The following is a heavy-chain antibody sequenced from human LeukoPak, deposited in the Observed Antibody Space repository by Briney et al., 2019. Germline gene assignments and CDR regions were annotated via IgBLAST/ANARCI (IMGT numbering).Heavy chain of an antibody. CDR1: GFTFSSYA. V-gene: IGHV3-30-3*01. Sequence: GRSLRLSCAASGFTFSSYAMHWVRQAPGKGLEWVAVISYDGSNKYYADSVKGRFTISRDNSKNTLYLQMNSLRAEDTAVYYCASLIVVLENGMDVWGQGTTVTVSS. J-gene: IGHJ6*02. D-gene: IGHD2-15*01. CDR3: ASLIVVLENGMDV. CDR2: ISYDGSNK.